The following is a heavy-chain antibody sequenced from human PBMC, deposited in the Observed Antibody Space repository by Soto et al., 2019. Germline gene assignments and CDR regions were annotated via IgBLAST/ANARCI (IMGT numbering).Heavy chain of an antibody. Sequence: GGSLRLSCAASGFTVDNNYMSWVRQAPGKGLEWVSIIYPGYSTYYTDSVKGRFTISRDNSKNTLYLQMNSLRAEDTAVYYCARAGTSSSWNYFNNWGQGSLVTVSS. CDR3: ARAGTSSSWNYFNN. CDR1: GFTVDNNY. D-gene: IGHD6-13*01. V-gene: IGHV3-53*01. CDR2: IYPGYST. J-gene: IGHJ4*02.